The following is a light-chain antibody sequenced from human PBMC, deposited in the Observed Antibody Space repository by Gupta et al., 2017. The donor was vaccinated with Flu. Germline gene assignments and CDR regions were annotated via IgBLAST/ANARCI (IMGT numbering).Light chain of an antibody. CDR1: SGAGTRGDY. J-gene: IGLJ3*02. V-gene: IGLV7-43*01. CDR2: VTT. CDR3: IPYSGSTGL. Sequence: GTVTFTGASSSGAGTRGDYPKWFQHRRGQARRAWRYVTTYRHSWTPARFSGSLPGSTAALTLSGVQPEDEADYYCIPYSGSTGLFGGGTKVTVL.